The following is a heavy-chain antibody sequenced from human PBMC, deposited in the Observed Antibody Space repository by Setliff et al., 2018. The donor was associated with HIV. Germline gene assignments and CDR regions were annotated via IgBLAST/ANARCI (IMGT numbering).Heavy chain of an antibody. J-gene: IGHJ4*02. CDR3: ARGGLYSPAPPGEGHFFDY. CDR1: GYSISSGYY. Sequence: ASETLSLTCAVSGYSISSGYYWGWLRQPPGKGLEWIGSMYDSGSTYYNPSLKSRVTISVDSSKNQFSLKLNSVTAADTAVYYCARGGLYSPAPPGEGHFFDYWGQGTLVTVSS. D-gene: IGHD5-18*01. V-gene: IGHV4-38-2*01. CDR2: MYDSGST.